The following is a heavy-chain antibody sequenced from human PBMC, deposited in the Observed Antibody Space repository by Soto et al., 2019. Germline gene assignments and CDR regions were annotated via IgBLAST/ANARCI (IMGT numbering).Heavy chain of an antibody. D-gene: IGHD3-3*01. Sequence: GESLQISCKGSGYSFTSYLIGWVRQMPGKGLEWMGIIYPGDSDTRYSPSFQGQVTISADKSISTAYLQWSSLKASDTAMYYCARHKRLYDFWSGYHTMKIYYYYGMDVWGQGTTVNVS. V-gene: IGHV5-51*01. CDR1: GYSFTSYL. CDR2: IYPGDSDT. J-gene: IGHJ6*02. CDR3: ARHKRLYDFWSGYHTMKIYYYYGMDV.